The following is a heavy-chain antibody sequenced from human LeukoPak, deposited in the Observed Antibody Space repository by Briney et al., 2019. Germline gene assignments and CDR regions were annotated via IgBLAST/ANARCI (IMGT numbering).Heavy chain of an antibody. CDR1: GFTFSSYA. V-gene: IGHV3-23*01. J-gene: IGHJ2*01. D-gene: IGHD5-12*01. CDR2: ISGSGGST. CDR3: AKDSSDSGYGYWYFDL. Sequence: SGGSLRLSCAASGFTFSSYAMSWVRQAPGKGLEWVSAISGSGGSTYYADSVKGRFTISRDNSKNTLYLQMNSLRAEDTAVYYCAKDSSDSGYGYWYFDLWGRGTLVTVSS.